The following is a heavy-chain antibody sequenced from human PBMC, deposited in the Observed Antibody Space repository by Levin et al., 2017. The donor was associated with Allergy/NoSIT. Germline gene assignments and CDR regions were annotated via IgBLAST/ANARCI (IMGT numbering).Heavy chain of an antibody. CDR3: ARGGLVGVPKVGFDY. Sequence: SETLSLTCTVSGGSIGSYYWNWIRQPPGKGLEWVGYITYSGSTEYNPSLKSRLTISADTSRNQFSLTLTSVSAADTAVYYCARGGLVGVPKVGFDYWGQGALVTVSS. V-gene: IGHV4-59*01. J-gene: IGHJ4*02. CDR1: GGSIGSYY. D-gene: IGHD1-26*01. CDR2: ITYSGST.